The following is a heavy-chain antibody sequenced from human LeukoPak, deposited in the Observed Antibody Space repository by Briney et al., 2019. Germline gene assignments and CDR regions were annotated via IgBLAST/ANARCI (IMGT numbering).Heavy chain of an antibody. J-gene: IGHJ6*03. D-gene: IGHD6-6*01. CDR2: IIPIFGTA. Sequence: ASVKASCKASGGTFSSYAISWVRQAPGQGLEWMGGIIPIFGTANYAQKFQGRVTITTDESTSTAYMELSSLRSEDTAVYYCASSSTARFYYYYMDVWGKGTTVTVSS. CDR3: ASSSTARFYYYYMDV. CDR1: GGTFSSYA. V-gene: IGHV1-69*05.